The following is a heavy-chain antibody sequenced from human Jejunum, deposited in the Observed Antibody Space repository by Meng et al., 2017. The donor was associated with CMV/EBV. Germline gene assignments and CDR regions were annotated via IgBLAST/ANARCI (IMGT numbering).Heavy chain of an antibody. CDR2: INTNTWTP. D-gene: IGHD3-10*01. J-gene: IGHJ5*02. Sequence: CNASENTIGGFSMTWVRQAPGQGVEWMGWINTNTWTPAYAQGFEGRFVFSLDTSLSTAYLQISGLKPEDTAIYYCATLRKFGELFSDHWGQGTLVTVSS. V-gene: IGHV7-4-1*02. CDR1: ENTIGGFS. CDR3: ATLRKFGELFSDH.